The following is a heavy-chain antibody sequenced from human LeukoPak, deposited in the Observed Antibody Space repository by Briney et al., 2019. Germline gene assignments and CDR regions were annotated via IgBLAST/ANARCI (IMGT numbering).Heavy chain of an antibody. V-gene: IGHV3-30*18. CDR2: ISYDGSNK. CDR3: AKDGAARYGTDV. Sequence: GGSLRLSCAASGFTFSSYGMHWVRQAPGKGLEWVAVISYDGSNKYYADSVKGRFTISRDNSKNTLYLQMNSLRAEDTAVYYCAKDGAARYGTDVWGQGTTVTVSS. J-gene: IGHJ6*02. D-gene: IGHD6-6*01. CDR1: GFTFSSYG.